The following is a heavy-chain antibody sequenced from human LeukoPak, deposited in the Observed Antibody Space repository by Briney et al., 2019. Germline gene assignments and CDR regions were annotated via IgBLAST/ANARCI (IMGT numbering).Heavy chain of an antibody. CDR3: ARGSPGYCSSTSCYTNYGMDV. Sequence: ASVKVSCKASGYTFTGYYMHWVRQAPGQGLEWMGWISAYNGNTNYAQKLQGGVTMTTDTSTSTAYMELRSLRSDDTAVYYCARGSPGYCSSTSCYTNYGMDVWGQGTTVTVSS. CDR2: ISAYNGNT. V-gene: IGHV1-18*04. D-gene: IGHD2-2*02. CDR1: GYTFTGYY. J-gene: IGHJ6*02.